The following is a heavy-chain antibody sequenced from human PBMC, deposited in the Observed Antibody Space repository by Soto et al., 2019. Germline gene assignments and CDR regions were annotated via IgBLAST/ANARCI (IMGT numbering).Heavy chain of an antibody. CDR2: IDWDDDK. CDR3: ARTRNYDFWSGYYLDY. V-gene: IGHV2-70*11. D-gene: IGHD3-3*01. CDR1: GFSLSTSGMC. J-gene: IGHJ4*02. Sequence: SGPTLVNPTQTLTLTCTFSGFSLSTSGMCVSWIRQPPGKALEWLARIDWDDDKYYSTSLKTRLTISKDTSKNQVVLTMTNMDPVDTATYYCARTRNYDFWSGYYLDYWGQGTLVTVSS.